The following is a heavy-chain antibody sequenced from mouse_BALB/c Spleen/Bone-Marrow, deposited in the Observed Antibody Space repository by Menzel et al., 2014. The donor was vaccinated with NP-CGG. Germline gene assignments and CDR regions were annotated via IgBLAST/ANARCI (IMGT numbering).Heavy chain of an antibody. D-gene: IGHD1-1*01. V-gene: IGHV1S135*01. J-gene: IGHJ2*01. CDR2: NDPYSGGT. CDR3: ARLGTTAVPDY. Sequence: VRLQQSGPELVKPGASVKVSCKASGYAFTNYNMYWVKQSHGKSLEWIGYNDPYSGGTNYNQKFKGKATLTVDKSSSTAYMHLNSLTSEDSAVYYCARLGTTAVPDYWGQGTTLTVSS. CDR1: GYAFTNYN.